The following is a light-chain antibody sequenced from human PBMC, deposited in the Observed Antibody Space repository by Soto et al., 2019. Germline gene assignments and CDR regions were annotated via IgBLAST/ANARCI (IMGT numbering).Light chain of an antibody. J-gene: IGKJ1*01. CDR1: QSVSRY. V-gene: IGKV3-11*01. CDR2: DTS. Sequence: EIVLTQSPVTLSLSPGERATLSCRASQSVSRYLAWYQQKPGQAPRLLIYDTSIRATGIPARFSGSGFGTDFTLTIISLEQEDFAIYYCQPRTNWLVTFGQGTKVEIK. CDR3: QPRTNWLVT.